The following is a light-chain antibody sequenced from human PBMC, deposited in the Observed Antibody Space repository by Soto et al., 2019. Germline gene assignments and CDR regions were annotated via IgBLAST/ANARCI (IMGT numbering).Light chain of an antibody. J-gene: IGLJ1*01. CDR3: SLYSISTAYL. Sequence: QSALTQPASVSGSPGQSITISCTGTSSDVGGYDYVSWYQLHPGKAPKLMVFEVSNRPSGVSYRFSGSKSGNTASLTISGLQAEDEADYFCSLYSISTAYLFGTGTKVTVL. CDR2: EVS. V-gene: IGLV2-14*01. CDR1: SSDVGGYDY.